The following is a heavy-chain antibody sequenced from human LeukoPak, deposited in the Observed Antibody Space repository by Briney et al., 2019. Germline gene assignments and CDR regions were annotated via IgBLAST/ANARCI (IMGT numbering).Heavy chain of an antibody. CDR3: VRESASYLDH. V-gene: IGHV1-18*01. Sequence: ASVKVSCKASGYTFTSYGICWVRQAPGQGLEWMGWISAYRGETYYAQNFQGRLTMTTDTSTNRAYMELRTLRFDDTAVYYCVRESASYLDHWGLGTLVTVSS. CDR2: ISAYRGET. J-gene: IGHJ4*02. D-gene: IGHD3-3*01. CDR1: GYTFTSYG.